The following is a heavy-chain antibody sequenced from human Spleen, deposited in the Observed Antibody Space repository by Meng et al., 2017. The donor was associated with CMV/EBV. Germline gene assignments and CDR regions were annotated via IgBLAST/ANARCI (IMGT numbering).Heavy chain of an antibody. V-gene: IGHV3-30-3*01. Sequence: GESLKISCAASGFTFSSYAMHWVRQAPGKGLEWVAVISYDGSNKYYADSVRGRFTISRDNSKNTVYLQMNSLRAEDTAVYYCAKDQEAVAGFDFDYWGQGMLVTVSS. J-gene: IGHJ4*02. CDR1: GFTFSSYA. CDR2: ISYDGSNK. D-gene: IGHD6-19*01. CDR3: AKDQEAVAGFDFDY.